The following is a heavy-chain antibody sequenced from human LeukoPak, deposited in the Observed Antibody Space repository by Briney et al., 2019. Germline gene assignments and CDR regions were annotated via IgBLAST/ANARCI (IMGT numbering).Heavy chain of an antibody. CDR3: AKIETMGFDY. V-gene: IGHV3-48*03. J-gene: IGHJ4*02. CDR2: ISTSGRTT. Sequence: PGGSLRLSCAASGFTFSSYEMNWVRQAPGKGLEWVSYISTSGRTTYYADSVKGRFTISRDNAKNSLYLQMNSLRAEDTAVYYCAKIETMGFDYWGQGTLVTVSS. CDR1: GFTFSSYE. D-gene: IGHD4/OR15-4a*01.